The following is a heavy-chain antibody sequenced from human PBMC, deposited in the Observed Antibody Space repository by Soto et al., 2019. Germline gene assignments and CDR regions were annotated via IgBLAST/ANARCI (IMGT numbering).Heavy chain of an antibody. D-gene: IGHD4-17*01. V-gene: IGHV1-69*13. CDR3: ARSLEGTTVTNWFDP. Sequence: SVKVSCKASADTFNSYSLSWLRQAPGQRLEWMGGITPVFGTADYAQSFEDRLTITADDSTSTVYMELSSLRSDDTAVYYCARSLEGTTVTNWFDPWGQGALVTVSS. J-gene: IGHJ5*02. CDR2: ITPVFGTA. CDR1: ADTFNSYS.